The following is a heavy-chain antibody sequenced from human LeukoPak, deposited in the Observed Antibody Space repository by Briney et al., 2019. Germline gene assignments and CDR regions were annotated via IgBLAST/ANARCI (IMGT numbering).Heavy chain of an antibody. CDR3: ARVEGIAAAAASNFDY. Sequence: PSETLSLTCTVSGGSISSYYWSWIRQPPGKGLEWIGEINHSGSTNYNPSLKSRVTISVDTSKNQFSLKLSSVTAADTAVYYCARVEGIAAAAASNFDYWGQGTLVTVSS. D-gene: IGHD6-13*01. J-gene: IGHJ4*02. CDR2: INHSGST. V-gene: IGHV4-34*01. CDR1: GGSISSYY.